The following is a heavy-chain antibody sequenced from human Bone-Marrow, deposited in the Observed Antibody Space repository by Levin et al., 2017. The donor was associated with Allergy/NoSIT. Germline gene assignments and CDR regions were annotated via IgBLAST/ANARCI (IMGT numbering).Heavy chain of an antibody. Sequence: GGSLRLSCAASGFSFSDYSFNWVRQAPGKGLEWISYMSNSGTRMYYADSVKGRFTISRDIAKNSVFLQMNSLRAEDTAVYYCARNPYYHRSTFDLDYWGQGTLVTVSS. V-gene: IGHV3-48*04. J-gene: IGHJ4*02. CDR3: ARNPYYHRSTFDLDY. D-gene: IGHD3-10*01. CDR2: MSNSGTRM. CDR1: GFSFSDYS.